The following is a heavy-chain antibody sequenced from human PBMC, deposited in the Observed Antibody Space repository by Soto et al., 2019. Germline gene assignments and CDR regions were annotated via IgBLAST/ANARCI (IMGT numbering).Heavy chain of an antibody. CDR1: GFSLSTSGVG. J-gene: IGHJ4*02. Sequence: QITLKESGPTLVKPTQTLTLTCTFSGFSLSTSGVGVGWIRQPPGKALEWLALIYWNDDKRYSPSLKSRLTITKDTSKNQVVLTMTNMDPVDTATYYCAQVNIRAARPGGFDYWGQGTLVTVSS. CDR2: IYWNDDK. D-gene: IGHD6-6*01. CDR3: AQVNIRAARPGGFDY. V-gene: IGHV2-5*01.